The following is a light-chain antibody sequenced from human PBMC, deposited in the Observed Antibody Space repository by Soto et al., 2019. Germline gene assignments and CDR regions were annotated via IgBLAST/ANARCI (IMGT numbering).Light chain of an antibody. J-gene: IGKJ4*01. Sequence: DIVMTQSPDSLAVSLGEGATINCKSSQSVLYSSNNKNYLAWYQQKPGQPPKLLIYWASTRESGVPDRFSGSGSETDFTLTISSLQAEDVAVYYCQQYYSTPLTFGGGTKVEIK. CDR1: QSVLYSSNNKNY. CDR2: WAS. V-gene: IGKV4-1*01. CDR3: QQYYSTPLT.